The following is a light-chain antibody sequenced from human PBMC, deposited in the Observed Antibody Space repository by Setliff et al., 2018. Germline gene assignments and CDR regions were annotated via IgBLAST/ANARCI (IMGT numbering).Light chain of an antibody. CDR3: CSFTSSSTLPYV. V-gene: IGLV2-14*03. CDR2: DVG. Sequence: QSALTQPASVSGSPGQSITISCTGTSSDVGGYNLVSWYQQHPGKVPRLMIYDVGNRPSGVSNRFSGSKIGNTASLTISGLQTEDEADYYCCSFTSSSTLPYVFGTGTKGTVL. CDR1: SSDVGGYNL. J-gene: IGLJ1*01.